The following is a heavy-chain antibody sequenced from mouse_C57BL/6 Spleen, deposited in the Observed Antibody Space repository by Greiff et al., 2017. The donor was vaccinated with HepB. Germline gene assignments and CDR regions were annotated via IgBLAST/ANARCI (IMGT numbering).Heavy chain of an antibody. Sequence: QVQLQQSGPELVKPGASVKISCKASGYAFSSSWMNWVKQRPGKGLEWIGRIYPGDGDTNYNGKFKGKATLTADKSSSTAYMQLSSLTSEDSAVYFCARGYSNYAPFDYWGQGTTLTVSS. CDR1: GYAFSSSW. J-gene: IGHJ2*01. CDR3: ARGYSNYAPFDY. CDR2: IYPGDGDT. D-gene: IGHD2-5*01. V-gene: IGHV1-82*01.